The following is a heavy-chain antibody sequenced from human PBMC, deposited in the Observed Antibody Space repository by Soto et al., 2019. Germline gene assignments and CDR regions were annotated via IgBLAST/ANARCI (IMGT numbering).Heavy chain of an antibody. Sequence: EVQLVESGGGLVQPGESTRLSCAVSGFTFSYHHMDWVRQAPGKGLEWVGRIRNKANSDTTEYAESVKGRFTISRDDSKDSVYLQMNRLQAADPATYYCGRVGGWRGRTNGFDFWGPGALVTVSS. CDR3: GRVGGWRGRTNGFDF. J-gene: IGHJ3*01. CDR2: IRNKANSDTT. CDR1: GFTFSYHH. D-gene: IGHD1-26*01. V-gene: IGHV3-72*01.